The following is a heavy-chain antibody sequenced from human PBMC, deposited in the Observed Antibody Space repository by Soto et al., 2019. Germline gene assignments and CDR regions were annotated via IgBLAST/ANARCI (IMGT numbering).Heavy chain of an antibody. CDR3: ARDGRGNKAGYNGLVSLGY. V-gene: IGHV1-69*06. Sequence: SVKVSCKVSGSRFSNYVISWVRQAPGHGLEWLGRIIPIFNSTKYAQSFQGRVTITADKSTSTASLELSSLRSDDTAVYYCARDGRGNKAGYNGLVSLGYWGQGTLVTVSS. CDR2: IIPIFNST. CDR1: GSRFSNYV. D-gene: IGHD2-2*02. J-gene: IGHJ4*02.